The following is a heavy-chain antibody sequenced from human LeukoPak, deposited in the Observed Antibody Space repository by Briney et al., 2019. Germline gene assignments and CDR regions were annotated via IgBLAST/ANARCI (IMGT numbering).Heavy chain of an antibody. CDR3: AREEEMATIIFFDY. D-gene: IGHD5-24*01. CDR1: GGSFSGYY. Sequence: SETLSLTCAVYGGSFSGYYWSWIRQPPGKGLEWIGEINHSGSTNYNPSLKSRVTISVDTSKNQFSLKLSSVTAADTAVYYCAREEEMATIIFFDYWGQGTLVTVSS. CDR2: INHSGST. V-gene: IGHV4-34*01. J-gene: IGHJ4*02.